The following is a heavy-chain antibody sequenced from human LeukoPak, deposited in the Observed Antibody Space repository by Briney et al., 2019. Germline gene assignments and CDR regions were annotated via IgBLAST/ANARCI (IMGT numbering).Heavy chain of an antibody. CDR2: ISAYNGNT. D-gene: IGHD3-10*01. CDR3: ARLGYYGSDPFDY. J-gene: IGHJ4*02. CDR1: GYTFTSYG. V-gene: IGHV1-18*01. Sequence: ASVKVSCKASGYTFTSYGISWMRQAPGQGLEWMGWISAYNGNTNYALKLQGRVTMTADTSTSTAYMELSRLRSDDTAVYYCARLGYYGSDPFDYWGQGTLVTVSS.